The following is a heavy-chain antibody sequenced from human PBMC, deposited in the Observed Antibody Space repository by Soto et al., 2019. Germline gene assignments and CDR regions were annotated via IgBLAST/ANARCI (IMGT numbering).Heavy chain of an antibody. Sequence: PSETLSLTCTVSGGSISSGGYYWSWIRQHPGKGLEWIGYIYYSGSTYYNPSLKSRVTISVDTSKNQFSLKLSSVTAADTAVYYCASTYYYDSSGYYDPRYWFDPWGQGTLVTVSS. CDR3: ASTYYYDSSGYYDPRYWFDP. J-gene: IGHJ5*02. V-gene: IGHV4-31*03. CDR2: IYYSGST. CDR1: GGSISSGGYY. D-gene: IGHD3-22*01.